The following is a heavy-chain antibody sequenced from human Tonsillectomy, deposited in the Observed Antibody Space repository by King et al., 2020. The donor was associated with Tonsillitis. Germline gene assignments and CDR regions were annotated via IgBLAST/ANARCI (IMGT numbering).Heavy chain of an antibody. Sequence: VQLVESGGGLVQPGGSLRLSCAASGFTFSSYAMHWVRQAPGKGLEYVTSISRHGGITLYANSVKGRFTISRDNSKNTLYLQMGSLRAEDMAVYYCARSRGGYCDYWRQGTLVTVSS. CDR1: GFTFSSYA. D-gene: IGHD2-21*01. V-gene: IGHV3-64*01. J-gene: IGHJ4*02. CDR2: ISRHGGIT. CDR3: ARSRGGYCDY.